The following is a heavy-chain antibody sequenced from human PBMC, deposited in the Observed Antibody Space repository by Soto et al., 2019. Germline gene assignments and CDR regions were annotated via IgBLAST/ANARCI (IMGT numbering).Heavy chain of an antibody. CDR3: AKSRGVDNYYYGMDV. V-gene: IGHV3-30*18. CDR2: ISYDGSKK. D-gene: IGHD3-10*01. CDR1: GLSFGSYG. Sequence: QVQLMESGGGVVQPGGSPRLSCVVSGLSFGSYGMHWVRQAPGKGLEWVALISYDGSKKYYMDSVKGRFTISRDNSLGTLFLQMISLRPEDTAVYYCAKSRGVDNYYYGMDVWGQGTTVTVSS. J-gene: IGHJ6*02.